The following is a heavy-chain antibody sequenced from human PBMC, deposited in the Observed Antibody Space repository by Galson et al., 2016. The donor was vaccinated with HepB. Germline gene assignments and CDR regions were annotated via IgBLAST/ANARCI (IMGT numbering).Heavy chain of an antibody. Sequence: SVKVSCKASGYTFSSYYIHWVRQAPGQGLEWMGQIPPSGDLRTYGRVTMTRDTSTSTAYMEVNNLRSEDTAVYYCAGVAVIAATFMAKGWFDPWGQGTLVTVSA. CDR3: AGVAVIAATFMAKGWFDP. J-gene: IGHJ5*02. CDR1: GYTFSSYY. V-gene: IGHV1-46*01. D-gene: IGHD2-15*01. CDR2: IPPSGDLR.